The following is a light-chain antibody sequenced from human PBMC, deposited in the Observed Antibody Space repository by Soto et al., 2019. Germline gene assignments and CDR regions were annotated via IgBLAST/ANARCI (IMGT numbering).Light chain of an antibody. CDR2: ESS. V-gene: IGKV3-11*01. CDR3: QQCGSWLQT. Sequence: MLLTQAASTLSLPHGERATLSCRARQNGANYLDWYQQKPGQAPRLLIYESSKRATGIAARFSGSGSGTDFTLTISSLEPEDFAVYYCQQCGSWLQTFGQGTKVDI. CDR1: QNGANY. J-gene: IGKJ1*01.